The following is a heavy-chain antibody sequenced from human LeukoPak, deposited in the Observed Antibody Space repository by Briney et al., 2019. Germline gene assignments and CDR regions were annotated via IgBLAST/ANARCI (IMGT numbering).Heavy chain of an antibody. CDR2: IKQDGSEK. V-gene: IGHV3-7*03. CDR1: GFTFSSYW. CDR3: AKPPDGSGSYWGYYYYYMDV. Sequence: PGGSLRLSCAASGFTFSSYWMSWVRQAPGKGLEWVANIKQDGSEKYYVDSVKGRFTISRDNSKNTLYLQMNSLRAEDTAVYYCAKPPDGSGSYWGYYYYYMDVWGKGTTVTISS. D-gene: IGHD3-10*01. J-gene: IGHJ6*03.